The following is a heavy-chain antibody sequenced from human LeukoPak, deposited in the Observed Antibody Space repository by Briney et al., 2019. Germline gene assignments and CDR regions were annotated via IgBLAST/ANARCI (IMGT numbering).Heavy chain of an antibody. V-gene: IGHV1-8*01. CDR2: MNPTSGHT. CDR1: GYTFTSYD. J-gene: IGHJ4*02. CDR3: ARSPVGVRKKHDF. D-gene: IGHD3-10*01. Sequence: ASVKVSCKSSGYTFTSYDINWVRQATGQGLEWMGWMNPTSGHTGYAQNFQGRVTMTRDTSISTAYMELNSLTSEDTAVYYCARSPVGVRKKHDFWGQGTLVIVSS.